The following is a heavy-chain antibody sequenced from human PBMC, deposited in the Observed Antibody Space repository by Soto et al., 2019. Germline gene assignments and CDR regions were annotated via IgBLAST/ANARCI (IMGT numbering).Heavy chain of an antibody. V-gene: IGHV3-7*01. D-gene: IGHD3-10*01. CDR2: IKQDGDEK. CDR3: ARAIWFGEFVDY. Sequence: SLRLSCAASGFTFTGFWMTWVRQASGRGLEWVANIKQDGDEKYYVDSVKGRFTISRDNAKNSLYLQMNSLRAEDTAVYYCARAIWFGEFVDYWGQGALVTVSS. CDR1: GFTFTGFW. J-gene: IGHJ4*02.